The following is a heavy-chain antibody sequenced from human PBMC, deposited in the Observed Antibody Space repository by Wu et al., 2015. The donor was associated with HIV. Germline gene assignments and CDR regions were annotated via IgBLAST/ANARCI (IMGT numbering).Heavy chain of an antibody. Sequence: QVQLVQSGAEVKKPGASVKVSCKASGYTFTGYYMHWVRQAPGQGLEWMGWINPNSGGTNYAQKFQGRVTMTRDTSISTAYMELSRLRSDDTAVYYCARAFCNWGMGGGWCEQPPDYWGQGTLVTVSS. D-gene: IGHD7-27*01. CDR3: ARAFCNWGMGGGWCEQPPDY. J-gene: IGHJ4*02. V-gene: IGHV1-2*02. CDR1: GYTFTGYY. CDR2: INPNSGGT.